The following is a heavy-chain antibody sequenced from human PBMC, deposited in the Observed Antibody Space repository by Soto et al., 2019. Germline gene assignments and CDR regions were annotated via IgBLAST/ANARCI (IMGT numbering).Heavy chain of an antibody. CDR3: ARGGQDFWSGPFDY. CDR1: GGYISNYF. D-gene: IGHD3-3*01. Sequence: SVPLPLTYTVSGGYISNYFGNWIRPPAGKGLEWIGRIDNSGSTNYNPSLKSRITMSADTSRNQFSLKLNSVTAADTAVYYCARGGQDFWSGPFDYWGQGALVTVSS. J-gene: IGHJ4*02. V-gene: IGHV4-4*07. CDR2: IDNSGST.